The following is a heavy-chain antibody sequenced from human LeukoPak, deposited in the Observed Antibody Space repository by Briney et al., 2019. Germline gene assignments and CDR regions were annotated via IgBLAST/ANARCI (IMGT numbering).Heavy chain of an antibody. D-gene: IGHD4-23*01. V-gene: IGHV1-18*01. CDR2: ISAYNGNT. CDR3: ARVTGYGGNSLLYYYYYMDV. J-gene: IGHJ6*03. Sequence: GASVKVSCKASGYTFTSYGISWVRQAPGQGPEWMGWISAYNGNTNYAQKLQGRVTMTTDTSTSTAYMELRSLRSDDTAVYYCARVTGYGGNSLLYYYYYMDVWGKGTTVTVSS. CDR1: GYTFTSYG.